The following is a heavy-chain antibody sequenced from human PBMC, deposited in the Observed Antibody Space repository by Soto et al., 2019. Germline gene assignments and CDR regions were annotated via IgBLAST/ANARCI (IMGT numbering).Heavy chain of an antibody. CDR3: TRDLDLLIDY. V-gene: IGHV1-18*01. CDR2: ISAYNGNA. J-gene: IGHJ4*02. Sequence: QAQLVQSGAEVKKPGASVKVSCKASGYTFTSYGISCVRQAPGQGLEWMGWISAYNGNANYAQKLQGRVTMPTDTSTRTAYMELRSLRSDDTAGYYCTRDLDLLIDYWGQGTLVTVSS. D-gene: IGHD2-15*01. CDR1: GYTFTSYG.